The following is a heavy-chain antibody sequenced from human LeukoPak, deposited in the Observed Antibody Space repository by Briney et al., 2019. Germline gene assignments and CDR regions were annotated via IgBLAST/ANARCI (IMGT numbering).Heavy chain of an antibody. CDR2: IRDDGSKE. Sequence: GGSLRLSCAASGFTFRSYGMHWVRQAPGKGLEWVAFIRDDGSKEYYVDSVKGRFTISRDNSKNRLHLQMNSLRAEDTAVYYCAKTASSNAIDMWGQGTMVTVSS. D-gene: IGHD5-18*01. J-gene: IGHJ3*02. CDR1: GFTFRSYG. V-gene: IGHV3-30*02. CDR3: AKTASSNAIDM.